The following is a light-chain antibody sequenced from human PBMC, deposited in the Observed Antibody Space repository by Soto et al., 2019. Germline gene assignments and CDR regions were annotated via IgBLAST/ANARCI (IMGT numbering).Light chain of an antibody. CDR1: QSVSSY. J-gene: IGKJ1*01. V-gene: IGKV3-11*01. CDR3: QQRSNWSWT. CDR2: DAS. Sequence: EIVLTQSPATLSLSPGERATLSCRASQSVSSYLAWYQQKPGQAPRLLIYDASNRDTGNPARFSGSGSGTDFTLTISSLEPEDFAVYYCQQRSNWSWTFGQGTKVEIK.